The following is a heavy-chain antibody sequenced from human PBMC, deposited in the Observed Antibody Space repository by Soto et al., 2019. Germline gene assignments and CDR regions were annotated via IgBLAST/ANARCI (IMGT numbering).Heavy chain of an antibody. J-gene: IGHJ6*02. D-gene: IGHD3-22*01. CDR1: GGSISSYY. CDR3: ARDRVYYYDSSGYSNHYYYYGMDV. Sequence: SSETLSLTCTFSGGSISSYYWSLIRQPPGKGLEWIGYIYYSGSTNYNPSLKSRVTISVDTSKNQFSLKLSSVTAADTAVYYCARDRVYYYDSSGYSNHYYYYGMDVWGQGTTVTVSS. CDR2: IYYSGST. V-gene: IGHV4-59*01.